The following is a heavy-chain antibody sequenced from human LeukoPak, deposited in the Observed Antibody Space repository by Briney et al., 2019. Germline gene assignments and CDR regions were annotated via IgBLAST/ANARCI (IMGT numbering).Heavy chain of an antibody. V-gene: IGHV1-2*04. D-gene: IGHD1-1*01. CDR3: AKLDTTGTRVDV. CDR1: GYTFTGYY. CDR2: INPNSGGT. Sequence: GASVKVSCKASGYTFTGYYMHWARQAPGQGLEWMGWINPNSGGTNYAQKFQGWVTMTRDTSISTAYLQWSSLKASDTAMYYCAKLDTTGTRVDVWDQGTTVTVSS. J-gene: IGHJ6*02.